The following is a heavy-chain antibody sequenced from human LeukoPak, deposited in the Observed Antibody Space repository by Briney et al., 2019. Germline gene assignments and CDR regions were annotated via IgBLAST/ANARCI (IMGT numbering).Heavy chain of an antibody. Sequence: GESLKISCKGSGYSFTSYWIGWVRQMPGKGLEWMGIIYPGDSDTRYSPSFQGQVTISADKSISTAYLQWSSLKASDTAMYYCARRIWRLLWFGESKSDAFDIWGQGTMVTVSS. CDR3: ARRIWRLLWFGESKSDAFDI. J-gene: IGHJ3*02. CDR1: GYSFTSYW. D-gene: IGHD3-10*01. CDR2: IYPGDSDT. V-gene: IGHV5-51*01.